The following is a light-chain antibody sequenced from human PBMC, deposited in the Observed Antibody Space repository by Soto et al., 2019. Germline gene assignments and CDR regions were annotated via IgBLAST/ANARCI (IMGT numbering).Light chain of an antibody. CDR1: QSISSY. Sequence: DIPMTQSPSSLSASVGDRVTITCRASQSISSYLNWYQQKPGKAPKLLIYAASSLQSGVPSRFRCSGSWTDFTLTISSLQPEDFATYYCQQSYSTPLTFGGGTKVEIK. V-gene: IGKV1-39*01. CDR3: QQSYSTPLT. CDR2: AAS. J-gene: IGKJ4*01.